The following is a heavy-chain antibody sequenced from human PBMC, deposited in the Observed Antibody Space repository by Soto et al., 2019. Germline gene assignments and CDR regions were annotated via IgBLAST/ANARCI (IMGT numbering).Heavy chain of an antibody. CDR1: GDSISSSVW. CDR3: ARKAWVRFDY. J-gene: IGHJ4*02. V-gene: IGHV4-4*02. D-gene: IGHD7-27*01. Sequence: SETLSLTCAVPGDSISSSVWWTWVRQPPGKGLEWIGEVFHTGDTYFNPSLRSRVAMSVDKSTNEFSLKVTSVTAADTAIYYCARKAWVRFDYWGQGALVTVSS. CDR2: VFHTGDT.